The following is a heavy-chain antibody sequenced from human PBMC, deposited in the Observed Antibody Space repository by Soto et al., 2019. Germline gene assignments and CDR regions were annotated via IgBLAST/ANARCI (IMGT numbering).Heavy chain of an antibody. CDR2: IFYLGSS. CDR1: ADSIISSDVY. Sequence: SETLSLTCTVSADSIISSDVYWGWVRQPPGKGLEWIGSIFYLGSSYYNPSLKSRVTMSVDTSKNQFSLRLRSVTAADTALYFCARHSLALRKNNWFDPWGQGIMVTVPQ. J-gene: IGHJ5*02. CDR3: ARHSLALRKNNWFDP. V-gene: IGHV4-39*01. D-gene: IGHD3-3*02.